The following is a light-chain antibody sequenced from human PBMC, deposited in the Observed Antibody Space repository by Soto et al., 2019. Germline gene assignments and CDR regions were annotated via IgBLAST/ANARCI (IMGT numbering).Light chain of an antibody. J-gene: IGLJ3*02. CDR3: QSYDSSLSGWL. V-gene: IGLV1-47*01. CDR2: RNN. Sequence: QSVLTQPPSASGTPGQRVTISCSGSSSNIGSNYVYWYQQLPGTAPKLLIYRNNQRPSGVPDRFSGSKSGTSASLAITELQAEDEADYYCQSYDSSLSGWLFGGGTQLTVL. CDR1: SSNIGSNY.